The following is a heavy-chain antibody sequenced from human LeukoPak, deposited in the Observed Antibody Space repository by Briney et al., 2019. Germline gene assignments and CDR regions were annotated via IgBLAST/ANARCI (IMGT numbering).Heavy chain of an antibody. J-gene: IGHJ4*02. CDR3: VTEYWYRFDY. V-gene: IGHV3-7*01. Sequence: GGSLRLSCITSGFNFLGYNMAWVGQAQGKGVDWLPPVTRDGSATEHIVSVRCRFTISRDNAKNSVYLQMNSLRAEVTAVYFCVTEYWYRFDYWGQGLLLTVSS. CDR2: VTRDGSAT. CDR1: GFNFLGYN. D-gene: IGHD6-13*01.